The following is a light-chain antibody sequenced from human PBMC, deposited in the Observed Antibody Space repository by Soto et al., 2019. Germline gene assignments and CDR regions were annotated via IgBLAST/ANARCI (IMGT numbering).Light chain of an antibody. J-gene: IGKJ4*01. CDR2: DAS. Sequence: EIVLTQSPATLSLSPGERTALSCRASPSVSSYLAWYQQKPGQAPRLLTYDASKRAPGIPARFTGSGSGTDFTLTISSLEPEDFAVYFCQQRSNWPSTFGGGTKVEI. CDR3: QQRSNWPST. CDR1: PSVSSY. V-gene: IGKV3-11*01.